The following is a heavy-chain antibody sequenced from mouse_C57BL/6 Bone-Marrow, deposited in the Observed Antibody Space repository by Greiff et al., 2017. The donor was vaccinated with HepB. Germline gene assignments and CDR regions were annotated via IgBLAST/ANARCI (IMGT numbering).Heavy chain of an antibody. CDR1: GYTFTDYN. CDR2: INPNNGGT. Sequence: VQLQHSGPELVKPGASVKIPCKASGYTFTDYNMDWVKQSHGKSLEWIGDINPNNGGTIYNQKFKGKATLTVDKSSSTAYMELRSLTSEDTAVYYCARGISYGSSEEGYAMDYWGQGTSVTVSS. D-gene: IGHD1-1*01. CDR3: ARGISYGSSEEGYAMDY. V-gene: IGHV1-18*01. J-gene: IGHJ4*01.